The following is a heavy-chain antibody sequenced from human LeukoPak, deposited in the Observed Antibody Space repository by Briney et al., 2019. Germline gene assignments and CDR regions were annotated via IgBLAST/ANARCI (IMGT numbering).Heavy chain of an antibody. V-gene: IGHV1-2*02. D-gene: IGHD2-2*01. Sequence: ASVKVSCKASGYTFTGYYMHWVRQAPGQGLEWMGWINPKSGGTNYARKFQGRVTMTRDTSIRTAYMELRRLRSDDTAVYYCAREEYGFDPWGQGTLVTVSS. CDR1: GYTFTGYY. CDR2: INPKSGGT. J-gene: IGHJ5*02. CDR3: AREEYGFDP.